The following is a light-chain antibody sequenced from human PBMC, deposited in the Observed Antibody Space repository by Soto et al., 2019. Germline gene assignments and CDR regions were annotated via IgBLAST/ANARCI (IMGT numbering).Light chain of an antibody. CDR2: NNN. Sequence: QSVLTQPPSVSGAPGQRVTISCTGSSSNIGAGYDVHWYQRLPGTAPKVLIYNNNNRPSGVPDRFSGSKSGTSASLAITGLQAEDEADYYCQSYDSSLSGSYVFGTGTKLTDL. CDR1: SSNIGAGYD. V-gene: IGLV1-40*01. CDR3: QSYDSSLSGSYV. J-gene: IGLJ1*01.